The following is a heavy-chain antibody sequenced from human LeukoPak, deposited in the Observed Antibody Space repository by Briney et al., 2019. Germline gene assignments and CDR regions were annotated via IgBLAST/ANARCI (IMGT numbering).Heavy chain of an antibody. V-gene: IGHV1-46*01. CDR2: INPSGGST. J-gene: IGHJ1*01. Sequence: GASVKASCKASGYTFTSYYMHWVRQAPGQGLEWMGIINPSGGSTSYAQKFQGRVTMTRDTSTSTVYMELSSLRSEDTAVYYCATNNGYSSSWRSAEYFQHWGQGTLVTVS. D-gene: IGHD6-13*01. CDR1: GYTFTSYY. CDR3: ATNNGYSSSWRSAEYFQH.